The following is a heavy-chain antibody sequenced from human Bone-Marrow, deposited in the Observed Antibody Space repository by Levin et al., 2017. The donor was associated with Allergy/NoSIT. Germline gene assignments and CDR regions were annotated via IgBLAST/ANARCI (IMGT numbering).Heavy chain of an antibody. J-gene: IGHJ6*02. CDR2: INPKSGGT. CDR3: ARATEDDDNNYGNYYYNGMDV. CDR1: GYTFTGSY. V-gene: IGHV1-2*02. Sequence: ASVKVSCKASGYTFTGSYMHWVRQAPGQGLEWMGWINPKSGGTNHAQKFPGRVTMTRDTSISTAYLELSRLRTDDTAMYYCARATEDDDNNYGNYYYNGMDVWGQGTTVTVSS. D-gene: IGHD4-11*01.